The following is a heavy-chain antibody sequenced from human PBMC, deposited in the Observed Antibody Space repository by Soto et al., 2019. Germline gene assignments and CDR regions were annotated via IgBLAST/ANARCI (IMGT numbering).Heavy chain of an antibody. CDR1: GGTFSSYA. J-gene: IGHJ6*02. CDR2: IIPIFGTA. CDR3: AWSMVLGVIMRPTYYYYGMDV. V-gene: IGHV1-69*13. D-gene: IGHD3-10*01. Sequence: SVKVSCKASGGTFSSYAISWVRQAPGQGLEWMGGIIPIFGTANYAQKFQGRVTITADESTSTAYMELSSLRSEDTAVYYCAWSMVLGVIMRPTYYYYGMDVWGQGTTVTVSS.